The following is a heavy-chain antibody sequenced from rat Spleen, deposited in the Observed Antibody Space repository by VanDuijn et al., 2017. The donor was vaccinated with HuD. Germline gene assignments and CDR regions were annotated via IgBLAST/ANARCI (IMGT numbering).Heavy chain of an antibody. Sequence: EVQLVESDGGLVQPGGSLKLSCAASGFTFNNYDMAWVRQAPTKGLEWVASISPSGGGTWYRDSVKGRFTISRDNAKSIVYLQMDNLMSEDTATYYCARHDYSGVTTNWFAYWGQGTLVTVSS. CDR2: ISPSGGGT. D-gene: IGHD1-7*01. V-gene: IGHV5S23*01. J-gene: IGHJ3*01. CDR3: ARHDYSGVTTNWFAY. CDR1: GFTFNNYD.